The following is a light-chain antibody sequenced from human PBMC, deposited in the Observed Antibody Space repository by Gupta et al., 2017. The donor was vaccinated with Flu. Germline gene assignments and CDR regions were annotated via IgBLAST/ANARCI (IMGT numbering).Light chain of an antibody. Sequence: AVLTQPSYLPASPGASARLTSTLRIGISVGTYRIYWYQQKPGTPPQYLLRYKSDSDNHQGSVVPSRFSVSKDASANAAILLVSGLQSEDESDYYCMTWHSNTAVFGGGTKLIVL. V-gene: IGLV5-45*02. CDR3: MTWHSNTAV. CDR2: YKSDSDN. CDR1: IGISVGTYR. J-gene: IGLJ3*02.